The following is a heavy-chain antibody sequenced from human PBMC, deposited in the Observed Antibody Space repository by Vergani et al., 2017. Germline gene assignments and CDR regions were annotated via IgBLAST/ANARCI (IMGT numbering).Heavy chain of an antibody. J-gene: IGHJ4*02. V-gene: IGHV4-34*01. Sequence: QVQLQQWGAGLLKPSETLSLTCAVYGGSFSGYYWSWIRQPPGKGLEWIGEINHSGSTNYNPCLKSRVTISVDTSKNQFSLKLSSVTAADTAVYYCASAQNDIVVVPAASGGYYFDDWGQGTLVTVSS. D-gene: IGHD2-2*01. CDR3: ASAQNDIVVVPAASGGYYFDD. CDR2: INHSGST. CDR1: GGSFSGYY.